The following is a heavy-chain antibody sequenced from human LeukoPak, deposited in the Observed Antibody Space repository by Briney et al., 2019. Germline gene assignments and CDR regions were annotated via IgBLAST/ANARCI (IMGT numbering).Heavy chain of an antibody. D-gene: IGHD3-10*01. J-gene: IGHJ4*02. CDR1: GFTFSTYA. Sequence: GGSLRLSCSASGFTFSTYAMHWVRQAPGKGLEYVSAISRNGGRTYYADSVKGRFTISRDNSKNTLYLQMSSLRAEDTAVYYCVKDFPCGGGVDYWGQGTLVTVSS. CDR2: ISRNGGRT. V-gene: IGHV3-64D*06. CDR3: VKDFPCGGGVDY.